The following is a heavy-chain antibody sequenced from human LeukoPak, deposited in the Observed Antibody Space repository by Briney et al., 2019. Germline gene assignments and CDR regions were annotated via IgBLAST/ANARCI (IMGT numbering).Heavy chain of an antibody. D-gene: IGHD2-2*01. CDR2: INAGNGNT. CDR1: GYTFTSYA. J-gene: IGHJ4*02. Sequence: GASVKVSCKASGYTFTSYAMHWVRQAPGQRLEWMGWINAGNGNTKYSQKFQGRVTITRDTSASTAYMELSSLRSEDTAVYYCAISGYCSSTSCRNHYYFGYWGQGTLVTVSS. CDR3: AISGYCSSTSCRNHYYFGY. V-gene: IGHV1-3*01.